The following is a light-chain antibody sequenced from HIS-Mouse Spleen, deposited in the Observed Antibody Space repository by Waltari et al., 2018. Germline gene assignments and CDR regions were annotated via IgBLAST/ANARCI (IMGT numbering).Light chain of an antibody. Sequence: SCELTQPPSVSVSPGQTARITCSGDALPKKYAYWYQQKSVQAPVLVIYEDSKRPSGIPERFSGSSSGTMATLTISGAQVEDEADYYCYSTDSSGNHRVFGGGTKLTVL. V-gene: IGLV3-10*01. J-gene: IGLJ2*01. CDR2: EDS. CDR1: ALPKKY. CDR3: YSTDSSGNHRV.